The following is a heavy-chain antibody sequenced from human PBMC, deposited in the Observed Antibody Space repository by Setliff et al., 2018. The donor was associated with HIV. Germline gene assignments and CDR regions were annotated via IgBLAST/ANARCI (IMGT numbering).Heavy chain of an antibody. Sequence: SETLSLTCTVSGGSISNSRYYWSWIRQPPGKGLEWIGSIYYSGSTYYNPSLKDRLTISIDQSMNHFSLKLTSVTAADTAAYYCATVPPSGTYLDYWGPGVLVTVSS. CDR1: GGSISNSRYY. J-gene: IGHJ4*02. D-gene: IGHD3-10*01. V-gene: IGHV4-39*07. CDR3: ATVPPSGTYLDY. CDR2: IYYSGST.